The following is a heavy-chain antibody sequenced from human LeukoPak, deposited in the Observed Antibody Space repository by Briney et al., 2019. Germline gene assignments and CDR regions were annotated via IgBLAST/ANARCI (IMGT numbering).Heavy chain of an antibody. V-gene: IGHV3-21*01. CDR3: VRGDRRDF. Sequence: GGSLRLSCAASGFTFSASTMHWVRQAPGEGLKCVSSIDSSGVSTFCVASLRGRFTISRDNAKNTLYLQMNSLRAENTAVYHCVRGDRRDFWGQGTLVTVSS. CDR1: GFTFSAST. J-gene: IGHJ4*02. CDR2: IDSSGVST. D-gene: IGHD3-16*01.